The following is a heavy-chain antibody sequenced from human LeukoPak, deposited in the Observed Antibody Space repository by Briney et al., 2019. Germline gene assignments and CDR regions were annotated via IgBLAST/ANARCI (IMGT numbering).Heavy chain of an antibody. J-gene: IGHJ4*02. V-gene: IGHV4-38-2*02. CDR1: GYSISSGAY. CDR2: IYHDGST. CDR3: VRDPPDY. Sequence: SETLSLTRAVSGYSISSGAYWGWIRQPPGKGLQWIGCIYHDGSTYYNPSLKSRVTISVDTSKNQFFLKLSSVTATDTAVYYCVRDPPDYWGQGTLVTVSS.